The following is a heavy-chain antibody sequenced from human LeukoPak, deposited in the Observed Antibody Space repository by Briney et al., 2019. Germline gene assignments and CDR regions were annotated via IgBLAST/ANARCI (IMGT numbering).Heavy chain of an antibody. V-gene: IGHV1-2*02. CDR1: GYSFTDYY. D-gene: IGHD2-21*01. J-gene: IGHJ5*02. CDR3: ARADRLDGGPYLIGP. Sequence: ASVKVTCKTSGYSFTDYYMHWVRQAPGQGLEWMGWINPNSGGTSSAQKFQGRVTMTRDTSITTVYMEVSWLTSDDAAIYYCARADRLDGGPYLIGPWGQGTLVTVSS. CDR2: INPNSGGT.